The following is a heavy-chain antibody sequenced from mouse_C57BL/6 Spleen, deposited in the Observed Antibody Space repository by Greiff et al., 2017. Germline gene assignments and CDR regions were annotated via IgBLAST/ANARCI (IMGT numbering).Heavy chain of an antibody. Sequence: VKLQQPGAELARPWSSVSLSCKASGYTITSYWWQWVQQRPGHGLECIGEIDPSDSYTNYNQKFKGKATVTGDTSTSTAYMQLSSLTTEDSAIYYCARVYGSYYMDYWGQGTTLTVAS. CDR3: ARVYGSYYMDY. J-gene: IGHJ2*01. D-gene: IGHD1-1*01. CDR1: GYTITSYW. CDR2: IDPSDSYT. V-gene: IGHV1-50*01.